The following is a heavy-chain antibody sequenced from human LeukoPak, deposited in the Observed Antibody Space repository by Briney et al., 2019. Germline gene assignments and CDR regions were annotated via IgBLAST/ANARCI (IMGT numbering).Heavy chain of an antibody. J-gene: IGHJ4*02. D-gene: IGHD3-22*01. CDR3: ARDRRGYYDSSGYESDY. Sequence: ASVKVSCKASGYTFTSYGISWVRQAPGQGLEWMGWISAYNGNTNYAQKLQGRVTMTTDTSTSTAYMELRSLRSDDTAVYYCARDRRGYYDSSGYESDYWGQGTLVTVSS. CDR2: ISAYNGNT. V-gene: IGHV1-18*01. CDR1: GYTFTSYG.